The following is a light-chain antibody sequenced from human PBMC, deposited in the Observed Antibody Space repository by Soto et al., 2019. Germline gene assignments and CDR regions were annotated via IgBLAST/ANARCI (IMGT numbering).Light chain of an antibody. CDR2: AAS. CDR3: QQSYSTPVFT. J-gene: IGKJ3*01. CDR1: QSISSY. Sequence: DIQMTQSPSSLSASVGDRVTITCRASQSISSYLNWYQQKPGKAPKLLISAASSLQSGVPSRFSGSGSGTDFTLTISSLQPEDFATYYCQQSYSTPVFTFGPETQVDIK. V-gene: IGKV1-39*01.